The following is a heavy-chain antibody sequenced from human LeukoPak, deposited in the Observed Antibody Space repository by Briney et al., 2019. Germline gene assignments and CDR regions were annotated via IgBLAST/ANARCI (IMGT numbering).Heavy chain of an antibody. D-gene: IGHD2-2*02. CDR2: INPNSGGT. CDR3: ARGWKFVVPAAILFDY. V-gene: IGHV1-2*02. CDR1: GYTFTGYY. Sequence: ASVKVSCKASGYTFTGYYMHWVRQAPGQGLEWMGWINPNSGGTNYAQKFQGRVTMTRDTSISTAYMELSRLRSDDTAVYYCARGWKFVVPAAILFDYWGQGTLVTVSS. J-gene: IGHJ4*02.